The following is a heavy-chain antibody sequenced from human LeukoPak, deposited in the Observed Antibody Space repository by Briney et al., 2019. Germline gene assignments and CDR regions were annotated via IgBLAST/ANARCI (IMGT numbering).Heavy chain of an antibody. V-gene: IGHV1-69*13. CDR2: IIPIFGTA. CDR3: ARAVVRGVVAAQVSIFDP. J-gene: IGHJ5*02. Sequence: GASVKVSCKASGGTFSSNTISWVRQAPGQGLEWMGGIIPIFGTANYAQKFQGRVTITADESTSTAYMELSSLRSEDTAVYYCARAVVRGVVAAQVSIFDPWGQGTLVTVSS. D-gene: IGHD2-15*01. CDR1: GGTFSSNT.